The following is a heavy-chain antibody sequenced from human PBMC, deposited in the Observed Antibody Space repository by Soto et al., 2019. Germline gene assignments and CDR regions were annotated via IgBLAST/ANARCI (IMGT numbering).Heavy chain of an antibody. D-gene: IGHD3-10*01. CDR2: IYSGGNT. J-gene: IGHJ4*02. CDR1: GCTVRNNY. V-gene: IGHV3-53*01. CDR3: ATQPGGGGY. Sequence: EVQLVESGGGLIQPGGSRRLSCAVSGCTVRNNYMSWVRQAPGKGLEGVSVIYSGGNTAYGDSVKGRFTISRDNSKNTLYLKMKSPRADDTGGFSGATQPGGGGYWGQGTLVTVSP.